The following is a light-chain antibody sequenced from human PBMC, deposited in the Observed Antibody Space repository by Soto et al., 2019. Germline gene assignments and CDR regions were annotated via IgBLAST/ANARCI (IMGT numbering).Light chain of an antibody. CDR3: QQYGSLFRT. CDR1: QSVSSNY. J-gene: IGKJ1*01. V-gene: IGKV3-20*01. CDR2: GAS. Sequence: EIVLTQSPGTLSLSPGERATLSCRASQSVSSNYLAWYQHKPGQAPRLLIYGASSRATGIPDRFSGSGSGTDFTLTISRLEPEDFAVYYCQQYGSLFRTFGQGTKVDI.